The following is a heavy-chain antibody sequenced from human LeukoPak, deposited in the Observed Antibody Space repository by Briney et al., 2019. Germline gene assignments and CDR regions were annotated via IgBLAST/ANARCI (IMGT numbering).Heavy chain of an antibody. CDR3: ARGEGRGGSVAGLTLDY. D-gene: IGHD6-19*01. Sequence: SQTLSLTCAISGDSVSSNSAAWNWIRQSPSRGLEWLGRTYYRSKWYNDYAVSVKGRITINPDTSKNQFSLQLNSVTPEDTAVYYCARGEGRGGSVAGLTLDYWGQGTLVTVSS. CDR2: TYYRSKWYN. V-gene: IGHV6-1*01. CDR1: GDSVSSNSAA. J-gene: IGHJ4*02.